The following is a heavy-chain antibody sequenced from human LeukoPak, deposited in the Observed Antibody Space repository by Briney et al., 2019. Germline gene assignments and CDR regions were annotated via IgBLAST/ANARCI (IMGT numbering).Heavy chain of an antibody. CDR2: ISAYNGNT. J-gene: IGHJ4*02. Sequence: ASVKVSCKASGYTFTSYDISWVRQAPGQGLEWMGWISAYNGNTNYAQKLQGRVTMTTDTSTSTAYMELRSLRSDDTAVYYCARWGFGELLSPFDYWGQGTLVTVSS. V-gene: IGHV1-18*01. CDR1: GYTFTSYD. CDR3: ARWGFGELLSPFDY. D-gene: IGHD3-10*01.